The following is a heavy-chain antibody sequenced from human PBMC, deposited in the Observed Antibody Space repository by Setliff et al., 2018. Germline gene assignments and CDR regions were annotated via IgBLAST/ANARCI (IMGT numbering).Heavy chain of an antibody. D-gene: IGHD6-19*01. CDR3: ARGVSSVSWTPRY. CDR2: IYTSGGT. CDR1: GDSMNDNY. V-gene: IGHV4-4*08. J-gene: IGHJ4*02. Sequence: KTSETLSLTCNVSGDSMNDNYWTWIRQPPGKGLEWIGYIYTSGGTNYNPSLKSRVTISVDMSKNQFSLKLSSVIAADTAVYYCARGVSSVSWTPRYWGRGILVTVSS.